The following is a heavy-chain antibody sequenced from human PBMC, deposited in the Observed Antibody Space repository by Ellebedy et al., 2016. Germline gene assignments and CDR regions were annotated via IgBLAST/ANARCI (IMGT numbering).Heavy chain of an antibody. J-gene: IGHJ4*02. V-gene: IGHV3-30*04. CDR2: ISYDGSNK. Sequence: GGSLRLXXAASGFTFSSYAMHWVRQAPGKGLEWVAVISYDGSNKYYADSVKGRFTISRDNSKNTLYLQMNSLRAEDTAVYYCAKDNRGPLDYWGQGTLVTVSS. CDR3: AKDNRGPLDY. CDR1: GFTFSSYA.